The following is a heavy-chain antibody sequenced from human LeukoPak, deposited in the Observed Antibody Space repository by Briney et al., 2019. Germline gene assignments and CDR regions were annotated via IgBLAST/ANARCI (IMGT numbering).Heavy chain of an antibody. CDR2: INPNSGGT. CDR1: GYTFTGYY. D-gene: IGHD4-17*01. Sequence: APVKVSCKASGYTFTGYYMHWVRQAPGQGLEWMGWINPNSGGTNYAQKFQGRVTMTRDTSISTAYMELSRLRSDDTAVYYCARGSTTVTSDYYYYYMDVWGKGTTVTVSS. V-gene: IGHV1-2*02. J-gene: IGHJ6*03. CDR3: ARGSTTVTSDYYYYYMDV.